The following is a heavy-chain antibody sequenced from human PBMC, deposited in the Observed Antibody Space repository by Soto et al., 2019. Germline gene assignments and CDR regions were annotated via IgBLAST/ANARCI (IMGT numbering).Heavy chain of an antibody. D-gene: IGHD2-15*01. CDR1: GFTFSSYG. J-gene: IGHJ3*02. CDR2: IWYDGSNK. Sequence: QVQLVESGGGVVQPGRSLRLSCVASGFTFSSYGMHWVRQAPGKGLEWVAVIWYDGSNKYYADSVKGRFTISRDNSKNTLYLQMNSLRAEDTAVYYCAREGCSGGSCYSGVGAFDIWGQGTMVTVSS. CDR3: AREGCSGGSCYSGVGAFDI. V-gene: IGHV3-33*01.